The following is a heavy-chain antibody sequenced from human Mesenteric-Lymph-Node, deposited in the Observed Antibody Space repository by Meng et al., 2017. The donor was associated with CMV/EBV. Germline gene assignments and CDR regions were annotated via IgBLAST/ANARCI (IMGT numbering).Heavy chain of an antibody. CDR2: ISSGGGTI. Sequence: GESLKISCVASGFSFSIYEMNWVRQAPGKGLEWVSYISSGGGTISYADSVRGRFTISRDNAKNSLYLQMNSLRAEDTAVYYCARDKPNWNYYYGMDVWGQGTTVTVSS. V-gene: IGHV3-48*03. CDR3: ARDKPNWNYYYGMDV. D-gene: IGHD1-20*01. CDR1: GFSFSIYE. J-gene: IGHJ6*02.